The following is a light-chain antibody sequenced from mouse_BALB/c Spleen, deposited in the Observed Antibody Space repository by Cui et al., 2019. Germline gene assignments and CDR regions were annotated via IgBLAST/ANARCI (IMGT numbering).Light chain of an antibody. J-gene: IGKJ1*01. CDR1: LSLVHSNGNTH. CDR3: AQRTHVPWT. CDR2: KFS. V-gene: IGKV1-110*01. Sequence: DDVMPHPPISLPVSLGEQASISCRSSLSLVHSNGNTHLHWYLQKPGQSPKLLIKKFSNRFSGDPDRFSGSGSGTDFTLKISRVEAEDLGVYFGAQRTHVPWTFGGGTKLEIK.